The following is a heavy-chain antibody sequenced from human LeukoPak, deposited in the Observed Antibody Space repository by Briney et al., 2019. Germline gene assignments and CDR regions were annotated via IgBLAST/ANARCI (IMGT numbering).Heavy chain of an antibody. D-gene: IGHD2-2*01. CDR3: ARGSPRYCSSTSYRWGFDP. CDR1: GGSISSYY. J-gene: IGHJ5*02. CDR2: IYYSGST. Sequence: SETLSLTCTVSGGSISSYYWSWIRQPPGKGLEWIGYIYYSGSTNYNPSLKSRVTISVDTSKNQFSLKLSSVTAADTAVYYCARGSPRYCSSTSYRWGFDPWGQGTLVTVSS. V-gene: IGHV4-59*12.